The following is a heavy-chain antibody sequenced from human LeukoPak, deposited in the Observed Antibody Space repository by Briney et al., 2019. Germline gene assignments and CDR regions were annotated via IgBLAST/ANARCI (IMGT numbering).Heavy chain of an antibody. J-gene: IGHJ4*02. CDR2: INPSGGST. V-gene: IGHV1-46*01. Sequence: GASVTVSCKASGYTFTSYYMHWVRQAPGQGLEWMGIINPSGGSTSYAQKFQGRVTMTRDTSKNQFSLKLSSVTAADTAVYYCARVTVGASWFDYWGQGTLVTVSS. CDR3: ARVTVGASWFDY. D-gene: IGHD1-26*01. CDR1: GYTFTSYY.